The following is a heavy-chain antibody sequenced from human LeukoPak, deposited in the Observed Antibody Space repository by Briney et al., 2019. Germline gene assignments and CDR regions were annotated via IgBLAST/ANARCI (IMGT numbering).Heavy chain of an antibody. D-gene: IGHD2-2*01. CDR2: IYHSGST. V-gene: IGHV4-30-2*01. Sequence: PSQTLSLTCAVSGGSISSGGYSWSWIRQPPGKGLEWIGYIYHSGSTYYNPSLKSRVTISVDRSKNQFSLKLSSVTAADTAVYYCARLVVPAAILDYWGQGTLSPSPQ. CDR1: GGSISSGGYS. J-gene: IGHJ4*02. CDR3: ARLVVPAAILDY.